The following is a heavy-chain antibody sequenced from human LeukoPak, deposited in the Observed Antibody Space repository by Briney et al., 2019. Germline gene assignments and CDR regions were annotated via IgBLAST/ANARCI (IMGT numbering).Heavy chain of an antibody. D-gene: IGHD3-9*01. Sequence: PSQTLSLTCTVSGGSISSGGYYWSWIRQPPGKGLEWIGYIYHSGSTYYNPSLKSRVTISVDRSKNQFSLKLSSVTAADTAVYYCARDAYYDILTGSDREGSGAFDIWGQGTMVTVSS. J-gene: IGHJ3*02. CDR2: IYHSGST. CDR1: GGSISSGGYY. CDR3: ARDAYYDILTGSDREGSGAFDI. V-gene: IGHV4-30-2*01.